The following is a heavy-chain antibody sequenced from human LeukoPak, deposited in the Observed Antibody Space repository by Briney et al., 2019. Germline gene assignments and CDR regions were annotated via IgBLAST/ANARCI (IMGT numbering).Heavy chain of an antibody. D-gene: IGHD3-16*01. CDR3: ARGVDY. CDR1: GFSFSRYS. V-gene: IGHV3-21*01. Sequence: GGSLRLSCAASGFSFSRYSLSWVRQAPGKGLEWISLISSSTTYIYYADSVKGRFTISRDNAKNSVFLQMTSLRAEDTAVYYCARGVDYWGQGTLVTVSS. J-gene: IGHJ4*02. CDR2: ISSSTTYI.